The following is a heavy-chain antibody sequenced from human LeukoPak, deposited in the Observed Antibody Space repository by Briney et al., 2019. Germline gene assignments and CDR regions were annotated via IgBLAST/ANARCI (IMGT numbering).Heavy chain of an antibody. V-gene: IGHV1-2*06. CDR1: GYTFTGYY. J-gene: IGHJ4*02. CDR2: INPNSGGT. CDR3: AIQIVVVTAFDY. D-gene: IGHD3-22*01. Sequence: ASVKVSCKASGYTFTGYYMRWVRQAPGQGLEWMGRINPNSGGTNYAQKFQGRVTMTRDTSISTAYMELSRLRSDDTAVYYCAIQIVVVTAFDYWGQGTLVTVSS.